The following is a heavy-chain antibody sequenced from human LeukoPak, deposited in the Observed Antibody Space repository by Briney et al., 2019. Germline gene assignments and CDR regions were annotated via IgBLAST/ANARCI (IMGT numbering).Heavy chain of an antibody. J-gene: IGHJ4*02. CDR3: VRDLVFVWTPGAGFDF. D-gene: IGHD1-26*01. Sequence: PGGSLRLSCAASGFAFSDYWMHWVRQAPGKGLEWVARINEDATTITYADSVKGQVIISRDNSKKSLYLQMNNLSAEHTAVYYCVRDLVFVWTPGAGFDFWGQGTLVIVSS. CDR2: INEDATTI. CDR1: GFAFSDYW. V-gene: IGHV3-74*01.